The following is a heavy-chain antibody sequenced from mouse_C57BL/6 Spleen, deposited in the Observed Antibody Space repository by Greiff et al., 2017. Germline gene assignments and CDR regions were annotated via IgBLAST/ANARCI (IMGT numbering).Heavy chain of an antibody. D-gene: IGHD1-1*01. CDR3: ARQFITTVVASYYFDY. V-gene: IGHV1-72*01. Sequence: QVQLKQPGAELVKPGASVKLSCKASGYTFTSYWMHWVKQRPGRGLEWIGRIDPNSGGTKYNEKFKSKATLTVDKPSSTAYMQLSSLTSEDSAVYYCARQFITTVVASYYFDYWGQGTTLTVSS. J-gene: IGHJ2*01. CDR2: IDPNSGGT. CDR1: GYTFTSYW.